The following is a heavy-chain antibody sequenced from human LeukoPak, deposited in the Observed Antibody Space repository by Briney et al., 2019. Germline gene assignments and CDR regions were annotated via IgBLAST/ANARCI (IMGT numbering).Heavy chain of an antibody. Sequence: GRSLRLSCAASGFSFSSYAMHWVRQAPGKGLEGVAVISYDGSNKYYADSVEGRFTISRDNSKNTLYLQTNSLRAEDTAVYYCARAITGDLFGDAFDIWGQGTVVTVSS. CDR1: GFSFSSYA. CDR2: ISYDGSNK. D-gene: IGHD7-27*01. V-gene: IGHV3-30*04. J-gene: IGHJ3*02. CDR3: ARAITGDLFGDAFDI.